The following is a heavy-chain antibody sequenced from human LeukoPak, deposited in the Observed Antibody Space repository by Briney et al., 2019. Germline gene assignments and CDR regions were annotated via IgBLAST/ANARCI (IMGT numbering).Heavy chain of an antibody. J-gene: IGHJ3*01. CDR2: MFYSGST. V-gene: IGHV4-59*08. D-gene: IGHD2/OR15-2a*01. Sequence: SETLSLTCTVSTDSFSSSYWSWIRQPPGKRLEWIGCMFYSGSTKYNPSLKSRVTISVDTSRNQFSLRLTSVTAADTAVYYCARHRQYDADVFDLWGQGTMVIVSS. CDR3: ARHRQYDADVFDL. CDR1: TDSFSSSY.